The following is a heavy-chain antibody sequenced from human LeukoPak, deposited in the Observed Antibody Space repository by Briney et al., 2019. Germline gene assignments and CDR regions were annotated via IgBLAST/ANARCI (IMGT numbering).Heavy chain of an antibody. J-gene: IGHJ6*02. CDR2: IGTAGDT. D-gene: IGHD6-13*01. CDR3: ARAYSSSKKYYYGMDV. Sequence: GGSLRLSCAASGFTFSSYDMHWVRHATGKGLEWVSAIGTAGDTNYPGSVKGRFTISRENAKNSLYLQMNSLRAGDTAVYYCARAYSSSKKYYYGMDVWGQGTTVTVSS. CDR1: GFTFSSYD. V-gene: IGHV3-13*01.